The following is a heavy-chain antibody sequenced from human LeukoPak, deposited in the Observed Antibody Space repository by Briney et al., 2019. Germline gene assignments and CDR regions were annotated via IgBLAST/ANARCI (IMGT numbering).Heavy chain of an antibody. J-gene: IGHJ4*02. D-gene: IGHD2-21*02. CDR1: GFTFTTYW. CDR2: INSDESST. CDR3: ARLRCDVGDCYSAGQNF. V-gene: IGHV3-74*01. Sequence: PGGSLRLSCAASGFTFTTYWMHWVRQAPGQGLVWVSRINSDESSTSYADSVKGRFSISRDNARNTLYLQMNSLRAEDTAVYFCARLRCDVGDCYSAGQNFWGQGTLVTVSS.